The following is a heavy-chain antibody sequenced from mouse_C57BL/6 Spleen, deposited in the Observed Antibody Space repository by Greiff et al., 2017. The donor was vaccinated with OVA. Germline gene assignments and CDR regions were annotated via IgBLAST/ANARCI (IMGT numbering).Heavy chain of an antibody. Sequence: VKLMESGPGLVAPSQSLSITCTVSGFSLTSYGVHWVRQPPGKGLEWLVVIWSDGSTTYNSALKSRLSISKDNSKSQVFLKMNSLQTDDTAMYDCARHYYGSSYWYFDVWGTGTTVTVSS. CDR3: ARHYYGSSYWYFDV. CDR2: IWSDGST. J-gene: IGHJ1*03. D-gene: IGHD1-1*01. CDR1: GFSLTSYG. V-gene: IGHV2-6-1*01.